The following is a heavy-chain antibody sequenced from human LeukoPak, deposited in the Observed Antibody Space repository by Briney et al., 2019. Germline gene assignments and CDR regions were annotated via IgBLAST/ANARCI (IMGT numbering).Heavy chain of an antibody. V-gene: IGHV4-31*03. Sequence: KPSETLSLTCTVSGVSISSGAYYWNWIRQHPGKGLEWIGYIYYSGSTYYNPSLKSRVTISVDTTKNQFSLKLSSVTAADTAVYYCARGLRTVSGATTYYYYGMDVWGQGTTVTVSS. J-gene: IGHJ6*02. D-gene: IGHD1-26*01. CDR3: ARGLRTVSGATTYYYYGMDV. CDR1: GVSISSGAYY. CDR2: IYYSGST.